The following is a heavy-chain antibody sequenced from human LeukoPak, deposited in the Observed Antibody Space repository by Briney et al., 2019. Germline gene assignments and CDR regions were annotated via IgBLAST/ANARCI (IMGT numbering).Heavy chain of an antibody. Sequence: SQTLSLTCTVSGGSISSGSYYWSWIRQPAGKGLEWIGRIYTSGSTNYNPPLKSRVTISVDTSKNQFSLKLSSVTAADTAVYYCARAGLFIDYWGQGTLVTVSS. J-gene: IGHJ4*02. D-gene: IGHD3-16*02. CDR1: GGSISSGSYY. CDR3: ARAGLFIDY. V-gene: IGHV4-61*02. CDR2: IYTSGST.